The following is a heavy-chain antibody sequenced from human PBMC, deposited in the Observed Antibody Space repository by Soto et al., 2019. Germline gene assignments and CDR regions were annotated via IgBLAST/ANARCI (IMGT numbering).Heavy chain of an antibody. CDR2: IIPIFGTA. V-gene: IGHV1-69*12. D-gene: IGHD6-6*01. CDR1: GGTFSSYA. Sequence: QVQLVQSGAEVKKPGSSVKVSCKASGGTFSSYAISWVRQAPGQGLEWMGGIIPIFGTANYAQKFQGRVTITADESTSTAYMELSSLRSEDTAVYYCARGIVARPVPDGSRFDPWGQGTLVTVSS. CDR3: ARGIVARPVPDGSRFDP. J-gene: IGHJ5*02.